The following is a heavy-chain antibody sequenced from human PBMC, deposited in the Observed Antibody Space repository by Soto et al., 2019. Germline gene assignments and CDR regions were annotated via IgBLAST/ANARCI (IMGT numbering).Heavy chain of an antibody. Sequence: PSETLSLPRPVSCGSLNSYYLSWVRPPPGKGLEWIGYIYYSGSTNYNPSLKSRVTISVDTSKNQFSLKLSSVTAADTAVYYCARAPRGNYGYPSYFDYWGQGTLVTVSS. D-gene: IGHD3-10*01. CDR3: ARAPRGNYGYPSYFDY. CDR2: IYYSGST. J-gene: IGHJ4*02. V-gene: IGHV4-59*01. CDR1: CGSLNSYY.